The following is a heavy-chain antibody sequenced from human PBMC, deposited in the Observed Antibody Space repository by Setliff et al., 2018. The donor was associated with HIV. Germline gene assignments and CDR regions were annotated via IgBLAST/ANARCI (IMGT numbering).Heavy chain of an antibody. V-gene: IGHV4-34*01. CDR2: IDHSGGT. CDR1: GGSFNDYY. Sequence: SETLSLTCAVYGGSFNDYYWTWIRQPPGKGLEWIGEIDHSGGTKYHASLRSRVTISIDTSKNQISLKLSSVTAADTAVYYCARGLNYYGSGSYLPLGYWGQGTLVTVSS. D-gene: IGHD3-10*01. J-gene: IGHJ4*02. CDR3: ARGLNYYGSGSYLPLGY.